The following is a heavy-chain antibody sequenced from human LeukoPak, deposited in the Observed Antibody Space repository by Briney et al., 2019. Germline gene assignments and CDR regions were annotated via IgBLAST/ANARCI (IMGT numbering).Heavy chain of an antibody. V-gene: IGHV3-23*01. CDR1: GFTFNNYA. CDR3: AKGCSTISCYTSEY. Sequence: PGGSLRLSCAASGFTFNNYAMTWVRQAPGKGLEWVSAISGSGSNTYYADSVKGRFTISRDNSKNTLYLQMNSLRAEDTALYYCAKGCSTISCYTSEYWAQGTLVTVSS. CDR2: ISGSGSNT. J-gene: IGHJ4*02. D-gene: IGHD2-2*02.